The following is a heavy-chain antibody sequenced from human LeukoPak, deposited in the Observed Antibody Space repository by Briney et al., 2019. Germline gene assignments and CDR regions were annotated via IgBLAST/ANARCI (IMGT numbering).Heavy chain of an antibody. Sequence: PSETLSLTCAVYGGSFSGYYWSWIRQPPGKGLEWIGEINHSGSTNYNPSLKSRVTISVDTSKNQFSLKLSSVTAADTAAYYCARGAVAGTTSPDFDYWGQGTLVTVSS. V-gene: IGHV4-34*01. J-gene: IGHJ4*02. CDR2: INHSGST. D-gene: IGHD1-1*01. CDR3: ARGAVAGTTSPDFDY. CDR1: GGSFSGYY.